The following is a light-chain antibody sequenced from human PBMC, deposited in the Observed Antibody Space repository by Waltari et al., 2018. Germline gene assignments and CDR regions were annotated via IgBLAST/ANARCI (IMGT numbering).Light chain of an antibody. CDR3: QSYDSSHWV. Sequence: QSVLTQPPSVSGAPGQRVTISCAGSNSNIGAGSDVHWYQHLPGTAPKLLIYGTLNRPPGAPDRFSGSKSGSSASLAITGLQADDEADYYCQSYDSSHWVFGGGTKLTVL. CDR2: GTL. V-gene: IGLV1-40*01. J-gene: IGLJ3*02. CDR1: NSNIGAGSD.